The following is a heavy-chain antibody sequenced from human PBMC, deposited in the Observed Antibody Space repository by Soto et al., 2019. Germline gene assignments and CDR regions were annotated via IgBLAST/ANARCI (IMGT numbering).Heavy chain of an antibody. CDR1: GGSINSYY. Sequence: SETRSLTCTVSGGSINSYYWSWIRQPPGKGLEWIGYIYYSGSTNYNPSLKSRVTISVDPSMNQFSLKLSSVTAADTAVYYCARGPDSSGYYTLDYWGQGTLVTVSS. CDR3: ARGPDSSGYYTLDY. V-gene: IGHV4-59*01. D-gene: IGHD3-22*01. J-gene: IGHJ4*02. CDR2: IYYSGST.